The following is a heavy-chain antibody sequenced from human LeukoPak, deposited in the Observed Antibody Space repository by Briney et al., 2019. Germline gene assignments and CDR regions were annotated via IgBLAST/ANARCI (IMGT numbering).Heavy chain of an antibody. CDR3: ARGKSYYYDSSGYHGVDY. Sequence: ASVKVSCKASGYTFTGYYMHWERQPRAQGLELMGRINPDSGGTNYAQKFQGRVTMTRDTSISTAYMELSRLRSDDTAVYYCARGKSYYYDSSGYHGVDYWGQGTLVTVSS. V-gene: IGHV1-2*06. CDR1: GYTFTGYY. CDR2: INPDSGGT. D-gene: IGHD3-22*01. J-gene: IGHJ4*02.